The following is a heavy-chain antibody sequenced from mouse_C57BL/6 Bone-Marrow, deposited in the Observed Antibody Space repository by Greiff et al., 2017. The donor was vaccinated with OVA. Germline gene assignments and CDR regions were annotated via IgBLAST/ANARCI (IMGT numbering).Heavy chain of an antibody. CDR2: IYPGDGDT. V-gene: IGHV1-82*01. CDR3: ASFITTVAYWYFDV. D-gene: IGHD1-1*01. Sequence: QVQLKESGPELVKPGASVKISCKASGYAFSSSWMNWVKQRPGKGLEWIGRIYPGDGDTNYNGKFKGKATLTADKSSSTAYMQLSSLTSEDSAVYFCASFITTVAYWYFDVWGTGTTVTVSS. J-gene: IGHJ1*03. CDR1: GYAFSSSW.